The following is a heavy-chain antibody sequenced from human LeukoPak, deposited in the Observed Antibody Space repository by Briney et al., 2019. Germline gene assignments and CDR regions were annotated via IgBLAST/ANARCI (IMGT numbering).Heavy chain of an antibody. J-gene: IGHJ4*02. V-gene: IGHV1-69*05. CDR3: ARGTPLDYGDGPVSPYFDY. CDR1: GRTFSSYA. CDR2: IIPIFGTA. D-gene: IGHD4-17*01. Sequence: GSSVKVSCKASGRTFSSYAISWVRQAPGQGLECIGGIIPIFGTANYAQKFQGRVTITTDESTSTAYMELSSLRSEDTAVYYCARGTPLDYGDGPVSPYFDYWGQGTLVTVSS.